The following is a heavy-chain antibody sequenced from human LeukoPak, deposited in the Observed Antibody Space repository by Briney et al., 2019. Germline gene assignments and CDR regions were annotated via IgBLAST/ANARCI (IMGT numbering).Heavy chain of an antibody. V-gene: IGHV4-39*01. CDR1: GGSISSSSYY. CDR2: IYYSGST. D-gene: IGHD1-26*01. CDR3: ARHLGATTLYSYYYMDV. J-gene: IGHJ6*03. Sequence: SETLSLTCTVSGGSISSSSYYWGWIRQPPGKGLEWIGSIYYSGSTYYNPSLKSRVTISVDTSKNQFSLKLTSVTAADTAVYYCARHLGATTLYSYYYMDVWGKGTPVTVFS.